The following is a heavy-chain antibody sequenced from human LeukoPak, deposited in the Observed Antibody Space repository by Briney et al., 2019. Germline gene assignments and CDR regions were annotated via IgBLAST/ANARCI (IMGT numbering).Heavy chain of an antibody. Sequence: PGGSLRLSCAASGFTFSSYSMTWVRQAPGKGLEWVSSISSSSSYIYYADSVKGRFTISRDNAKDSLFLQMNSLRAEDTAVYYCARDPYVWGTYRPYYFDFWGQGTLVTVSS. CDR1: GFTFSSYS. CDR2: ISSSSSYI. CDR3: ARDPYVWGTYRPYYFDF. D-gene: IGHD3-16*02. J-gene: IGHJ4*02. V-gene: IGHV3-21*01.